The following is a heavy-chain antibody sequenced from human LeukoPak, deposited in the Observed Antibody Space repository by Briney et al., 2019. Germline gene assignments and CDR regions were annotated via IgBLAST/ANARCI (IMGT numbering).Heavy chain of an antibody. CDR1: GFIFSNYG. CDR3: AKDQRGFSYGYSYLFDP. Sequence: PGGSLRLSCAASGFIFSNYGMHWVRQAPGKGLAWVAFISYDGTYKFHADSVKGRFTISRDNSNNTLYLQMNGLRPDDTAVYYCAKDQRGFSYGYSYLFDPRGQGTLVTVSS. J-gene: IGHJ5*02. CDR2: ISYDGTYK. V-gene: IGHV3-30*02. D-gene: IGHD5-18*01.